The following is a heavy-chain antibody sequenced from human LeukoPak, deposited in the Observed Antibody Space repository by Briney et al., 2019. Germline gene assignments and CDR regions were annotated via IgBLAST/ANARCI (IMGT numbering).Heavy chain of an antibody. D-gene: IGHD3-22*01. CDR3: ARVGEDYYDSSGYFDY. CDR1: GYTFTGYY. CDR2: INPNSGGT. Sequence: ASVKVSCKASGYTFTGYYMHWVRQGPGQGLEWMGWINPNSGGTNYAQKFQGRVTMTRDTSISTAYMELSRLRSDDTAVYYCARVGEDYYDSSGYFDYWGQGTLVTVSS. J-gene: IGHJ4*02. V-gene: IGHV1-2*02.